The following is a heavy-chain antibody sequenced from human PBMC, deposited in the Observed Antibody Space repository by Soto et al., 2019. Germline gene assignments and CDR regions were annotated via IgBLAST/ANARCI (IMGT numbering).Heavy chain of an antibody. V-gene: IGHV3-33*01. J-gene: IGHJ4*02. D-gene: IGHD2-21*02. CDR1: GFTFSSYG. CDR2: IWYDGSNK. Sequence: QVQLVESGGGVVQPGRSLRLSCAASGFTFSSYGTHWVRQAPGKGLEWVAVIWYDGSNKYYADSVKGRFTISRDNSKNTLYLQMNSLRAEDTAVYYCARDGCGGDCYYFDYWGQGTLVTVSS. CDR3: ARDGCGGDCYYFDY.